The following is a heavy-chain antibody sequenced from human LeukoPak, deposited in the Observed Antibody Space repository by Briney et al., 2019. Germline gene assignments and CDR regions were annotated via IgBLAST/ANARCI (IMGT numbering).Heavy chain of an antibody. CDR1: GGSFSGYY. CDR2: INHSGST. Sequence: SETLSLTCAVYGGSFSGYYWSWIRQPPGKGLEWIGEINHSGSTNYNPSLKSRVTIPVDASKNQLSLKVRSVTAADTAVYYCARVRLWLASFDYWGQGTLVTVSS. D-gene: IGHD6-19*01. J-gene: IGHJ4*02. CDR3: ARVRLWLASFDY. V-gene: IGHV4-34*01.